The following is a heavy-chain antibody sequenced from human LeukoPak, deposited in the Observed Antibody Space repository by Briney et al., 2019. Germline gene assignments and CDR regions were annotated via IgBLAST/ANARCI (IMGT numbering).Heavy chain of an antibody. CDR1: GGSISSSSYY. CDR2: IYYSGST. V-gene: IGHV4-39*07. Sequence: SETLSLTCTVSGGSISSSSYYWGWIRQPPGKGLEGIGSIYYSGSTYYNPSLKSRVTISVDTSKNQFSLKLSSVTAADTAVYYCARDQAVNHPYYYYGMDVWGQGTTVTVSS. D-gene: IGHD1-14*01. CDR3: ARDQAVNHPYYYYGMDV. J-gene: IGHJ6*02.